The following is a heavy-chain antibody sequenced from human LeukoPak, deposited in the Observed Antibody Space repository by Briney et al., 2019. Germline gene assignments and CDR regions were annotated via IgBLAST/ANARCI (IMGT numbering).Heavy chain of an antibody. Sequence: PGGSLSLSCAASGLTFDDYAMHWVGQAPGKGLEWVSSISWNGGSIGYADSVKGRFTISRDNAKNSLYLQMNSLRTEDTAFYYCAKDNNARIAVTVNRGTDYWGQGTLVTVSS. V-gene: IGHV3-9*01. CDR1: GLTFDDYA. CDR3: AKDNNARIAVTVNRGTDY. D-gene: IGHD6-19*01. J-gene: IGHJ4*02. CDR2: ISWNGGSI.